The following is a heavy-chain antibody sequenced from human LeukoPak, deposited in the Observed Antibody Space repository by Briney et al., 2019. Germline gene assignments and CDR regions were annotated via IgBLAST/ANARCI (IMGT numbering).Heavy chain of an antibody. V-gene: IGHV3-30*03. CDR1: GFTFSSYG. CDR3: ARAADRFSSGKRDWFDP. CDR2: ISYDGSNK. Sequence: GGSLRLSCAASGFTFSSYGMHWVRQAPGKGLEWVAIISYDGSNKYYADSVKGRFTISRENSKNTLYLQMNSLRAEDTAVYYCARAADRFSSGKRDWFDPWGQGTLVTVSS. J-gene: IGHJ5*02. D-gene: IGHD6-19*01.